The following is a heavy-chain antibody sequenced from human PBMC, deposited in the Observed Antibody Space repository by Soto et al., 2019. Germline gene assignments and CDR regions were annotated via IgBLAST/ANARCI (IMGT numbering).Heavy chain of an antibody. CDR1: GGSFSGYY. V-gene: IGHV4-34*01. CDR3: GTDTGDYYYGMDV. D-gene: IGHD3-10*01. Sequence: SETLSLTCAVYGGSFSGYYWSWIRQPPGKGLEWIGEINHSGSTNYNPSLKSRVTISVDTSKNQFSLKLSSVTAADTAVYYCGTDTGDYYYGMDVWGQGTTVTVSS. CDR2: INHSGST. J-gene: IGHJ6*02.